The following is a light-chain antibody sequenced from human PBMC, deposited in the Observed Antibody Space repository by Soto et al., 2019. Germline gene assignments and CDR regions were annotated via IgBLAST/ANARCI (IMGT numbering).Light chain of an antibody. CDR1: QSVTST. V-gene: IGKV3-15*01. Sequence: EIVMTQSPATLSVSPGERATVSCRASQSVTSTLAWYQQKPGQAPRLLIYDASTMATGIPARFSGSGSGTDFTLTISSLQSEDFAVYYCHQYNSWPLTFGQGTKVEIK. CDR3: HQYNSWPLT. J-gene: IGKJ1*01. CDR2: DAS.